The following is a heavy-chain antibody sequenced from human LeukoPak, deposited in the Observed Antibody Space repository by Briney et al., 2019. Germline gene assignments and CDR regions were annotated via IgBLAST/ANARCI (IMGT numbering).Heavy chain of an antibody. V-gene: IGHV3-30*04. D-gene: IGHD6-13*01. CDR2: ISYDGSNK. CDR1: GFTFSSYA. J-gene: IGHJ4*02. CDR3: AREVAAADLDY. Sequence: GGSLRLSCAAYGFTFSSYAMHWVRQAPGKGLEWVAVISYDGSNKYYADSVKGRFTISRDNSKNTLYLQMNSLRAEDTAVYYCAREVAAADLDYWGQGTLVTVSS.